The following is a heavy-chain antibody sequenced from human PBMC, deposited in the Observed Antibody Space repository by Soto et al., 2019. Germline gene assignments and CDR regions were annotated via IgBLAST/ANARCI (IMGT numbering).Heavy chain of an antibody. Sequence: QVQLQQWGAGLLKPSETLSLTCAVYDGSFSGYYWSWIRQPPGKGLEWIGEINHSGSTNYNPSLKSRVTISVDTSKNQFSLKLSSVTAADTAVYDCARSWEVWFGELRVFDPWGQGTLVTVSS. J-gene: IGHJ5*02. D-gene: IGHD3-10*01. V-gene: IGHV4-34*01. CDR3: ARSWEVWFGELRVFDP. CDR1: DGSFSGYY. CDR2: INHSGST.